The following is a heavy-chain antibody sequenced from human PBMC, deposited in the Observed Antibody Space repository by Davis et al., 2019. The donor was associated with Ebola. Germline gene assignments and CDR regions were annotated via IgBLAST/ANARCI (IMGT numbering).Heavy chain of an antibody. Sequence: AASVKFSSKASEATFSAYATSGFRKAPGQGLEWMGGIIPIFGTANYAQKFQGRVTITADESTSTAYMELSSLRSEDTAVYYCASYSSASVHYYYGMDVWGQGTTVTVSS. CDR1: EATFSAYA. CDR3: ASYSSASVHYYYGMDV. V-gene: IGHV1-69*13. J-gene: IGHJ6*02. CDR2: IIPIFGTA. D-gene: IGHD6-6*01.